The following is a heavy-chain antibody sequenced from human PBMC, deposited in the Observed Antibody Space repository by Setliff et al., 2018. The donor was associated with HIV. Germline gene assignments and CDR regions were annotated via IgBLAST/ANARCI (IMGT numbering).Heavy chain of an antibody. Sequence: GGSLRLSCAASGFTFSSYGMHWVRQAPGKGLEWAAFIRYDGSNKYYADSVKGRFTISRDNSKNTLYLQMNSLRAEDTAVYYCAKIQNPQGYYYDSSGYYPHPGSPDYWGRGTLVTVSS. D-gene: IGHD3-22*01. CDR1: GFTFSSYG. CDR3: AKIQNPQGYYYDSSGYYPHPGSPDY. CDR2: IRYDGSNK. V-gene: IGHV3-30*02. J-gene: IGHJ4*02.